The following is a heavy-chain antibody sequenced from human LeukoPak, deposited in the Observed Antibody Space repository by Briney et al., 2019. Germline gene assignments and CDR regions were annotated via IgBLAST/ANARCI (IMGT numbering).Heavy chain of an antibody. Sequence: GGSLRLSCAASGFTFDDYAMHWVRQAPGKGLEWVAVISYDGSNKYYADSVKGRFTISRDNSKNTLYLQMNSLRAEDTAVYYCAKDISLSCGDWGQGTLVTVSS. CDR1: GFTFDDYA. D-gene: IGHD2-21*01. CDR2: ISYDGSNK. J-gene: IGHJ4*02. CDR3: AKDISLSCGD. V-gene: IGHV3-30*18.